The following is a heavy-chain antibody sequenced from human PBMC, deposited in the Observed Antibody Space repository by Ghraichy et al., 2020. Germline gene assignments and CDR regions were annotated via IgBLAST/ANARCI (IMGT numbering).Heavy chain of an antibody. V-gene: IGHV6-1*01. CDR3: ARDSADSWSLWYFDV. CDR2: TYFRSQWNY. D-gene: IGHD6-13*01. Sequence: QTLSLTCAISGDSVSNDNVAWNWIRQSPSRGLEWLGRTYFRSQWNYDYALSVKGRLTIEPDTSKNQFSLQLKSVTPEDTALYYCARDSADSWSLWYFDVWVRGTLVTVSS. J-gene: IGHJ2*01. CDR1: GDSVSNDNVA.